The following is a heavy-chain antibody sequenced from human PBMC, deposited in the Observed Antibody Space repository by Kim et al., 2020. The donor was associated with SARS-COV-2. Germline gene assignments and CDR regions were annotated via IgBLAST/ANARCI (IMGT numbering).Heavy chain of an antibody. D-gene: IGHD2-2*01. J-gene: IGHJ6*02. CDR1: GGSFSGYY. CDR2: INHSGST. CDR3: ARGPYCSSTSCYFYYYYGMDV. V-gene: IGHV4-34*01. Sequence: SETLSLTCAVYGGSFSGYYWSWIRQPPGKGLEWIGEINHSGSTNYNPSLKSRVTISVDTSKNQFSLKLSSVTAADTAVYYCARGPYCSSTSCYFYYYYGMDVWGQGTTVTVSS.